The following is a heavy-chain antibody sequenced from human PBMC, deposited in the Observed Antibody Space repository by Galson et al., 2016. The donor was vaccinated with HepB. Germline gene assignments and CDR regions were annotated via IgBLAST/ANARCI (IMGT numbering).Heavy chain of an antibody. CDR3: ARSVDYYDSSAYW. CDR1: GYNFTNYW. D-gene: IGHD3-22*01. Sequence: QSGAEVKKPGESLRISCKVSGYNFTNYWITWVRQMPGKGLEWMGRIDPVESYTNYSPSFQGHVTISADKSISTAYLQWSSLKASDTAMYYCARSVDYYDSSAYWWGQGTLVTVSS. V-gene: IGHV5-10-1*01. J-gene: IGHJ4*02. CDR2: IDPVESYT.